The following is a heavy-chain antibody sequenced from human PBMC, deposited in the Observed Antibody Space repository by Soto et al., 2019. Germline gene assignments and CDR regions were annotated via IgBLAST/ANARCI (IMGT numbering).Heavy chain of an antibody. V-gene: IGHV3-49*03. CDR3: TRESSSGWYYYYGMDV. CDR2: IRSKAYGGTT. J-gene: IGHJ6*02. CDR1: GFTFGDYA. Sequence: GGSLRLSCTASGFTFGDYAMSWFRQAPGKGREWVGFIRSKAYGGTTEYAASVKGRFTISRDDSKSIAYLQMNSLKTEDTAVYYCTRESSSGWYYYYGMDVWGQGTTVTVSS. D-gene: IGHD6-19*01.